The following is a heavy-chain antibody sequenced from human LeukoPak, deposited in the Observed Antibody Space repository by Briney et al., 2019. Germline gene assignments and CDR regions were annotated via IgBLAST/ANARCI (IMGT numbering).Heavy chain of an antibody. CDR2: IRYNGQLQ. V-gene: IGHV3-30*02. CDR1: GFTFSDYG. J-gene: IGHJ4*02. CDR3: VKDQAGG. Sequence: GGSLRLSCDASGFTFSDYGMHWVRQAPGKGLEWVAFIRYNGQLQMYGDSVRGRFIISRDNSMNRMYLQLNNVRSAETAVYYCVKDQAGGWGRGTLVTVSS. D-gene: IGHD6-19*01.